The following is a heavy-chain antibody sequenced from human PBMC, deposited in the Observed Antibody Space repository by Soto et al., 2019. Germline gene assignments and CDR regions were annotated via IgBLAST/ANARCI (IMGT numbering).Heavy chain of an antibody. CDR2: ISSSSSYI. Sequence: EVQLLESGGGLVKPGGSLRLSCAASGFTFSSYSLNWVRQAPGKGLEWVSSISSSSSYIYYADSVKGRFTISRDNAKNSLYLQMKSLRAEDTAVYYCARVIGGGATRLDVWGQGTMVTVSS. D-gene: IGHD1-26*01. CDR3: ARVIGGGATRLDV. V-gene: IGHV3-21*01. CDR1: GFTFSSYS. J-gene: IGHJ3*01.